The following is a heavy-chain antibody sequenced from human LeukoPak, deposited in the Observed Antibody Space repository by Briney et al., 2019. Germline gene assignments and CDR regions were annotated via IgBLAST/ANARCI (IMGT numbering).Heavy chain of an antibody. D-gene: IGHD3-22*01. CDR2: MYHSGST. Sequence: SETLSLTCTVSGYSIRSGYYWGWIRQPPGKGLEWIGSMYHSGSTYYNPSLRSRVTISVGTSKNQISLNLRSVTAADTAVYYCARVLSGSLDYWGQGTLVTVSS. CDR3: ARVLSGSLDY. V-gene: IGHV4-38-2*02. CDR1: GYSIRSGYY. J-gene: IGHJ4*02.